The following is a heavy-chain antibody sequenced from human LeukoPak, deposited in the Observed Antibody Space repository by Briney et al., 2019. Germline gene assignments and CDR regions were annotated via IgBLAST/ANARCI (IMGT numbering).Heavy chain of an antibody. CDR2: IYHSGST. CDR3: VKPPSYSSGWHWFDP. J-gene: IGHJ5*02. D-gene: IGHD6-19*01. CDR1: GGSISSSNW. V-gene: IGHV4-4*02. Sequence: SETLSLTCAVSGGSISSSNWWSWVRQPPGKGLEWIGEIYHSGSTKYNPSLKSRVTISVDKSKNQFSLKLTSATAADTAVYYCVKPPSYSSGWHWFDPWGQGTLVTVSS.